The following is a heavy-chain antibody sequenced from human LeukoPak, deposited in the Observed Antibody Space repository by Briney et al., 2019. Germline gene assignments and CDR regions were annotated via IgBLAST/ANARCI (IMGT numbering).Heavy chain of an antibody. CDR1: GGSISSHY. Sequence: PSETLSLTCTVSGGSISSHYWSWIRQPPGKGLEWIGYIYYSGNTNYNPSLKSRVTISVDTSKNQFSLKLSSVTAADTAVYYCARRVVVVPAARGGVNWFDPWGQGTLVTVSS. J-gene: IGHJ5*02. D-gene: IGHD2-2*01. CDR3: ARRVVVVPAARGGVNWFDP. CDR2: IYYSGNT. V-gene: IGHV4-59*11.